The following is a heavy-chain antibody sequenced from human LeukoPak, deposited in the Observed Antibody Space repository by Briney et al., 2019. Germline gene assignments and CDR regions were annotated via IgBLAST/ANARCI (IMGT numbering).Heavy chain of an antibody. V-gene: IGHV3-30-3*01. CDR1: GFTFSSYA. J-gene: IGHJ4*02. CDR2: ISYDGSNK. CDR3: ARETPLGRDPIYYFDY. Sequence: PGGSLRLSCAASGFTFSSYAMHWVRQAPGKGLERVAVISYDGSNKYYADSVKGRFTISRDNSENTLYLQMNSLRAEDTAVYYCARETPLGRDPIYYFDYWGQGTLVTVSS. D-gene: IGHD3-10*01.